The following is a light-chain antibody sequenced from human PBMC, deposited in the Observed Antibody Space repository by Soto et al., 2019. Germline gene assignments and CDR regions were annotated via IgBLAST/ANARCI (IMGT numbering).Light chain of an antibody. V-gene: IGLV2-14*01. CDR2: EVT. Sequence: QSALTQPASVSGSPGQSITISCTGTSIDIGPYDYVSWYQQHPGKAPKLMIYEVTNRPSGVSHRFSGSKSGSTASLTISGLQAEDEADYYCSSYTRNTAIVFGPGTKVTVL. CDR1: SIDIGPYDY. CDR3: SSYTRNTAIV. J-gene: IGLJ1*01.